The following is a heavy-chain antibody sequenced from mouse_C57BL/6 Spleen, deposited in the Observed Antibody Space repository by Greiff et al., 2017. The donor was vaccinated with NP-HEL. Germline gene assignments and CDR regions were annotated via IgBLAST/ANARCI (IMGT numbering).Heavy chain of an antibody. D-gene: IGHD2-3*01. V-gene: IGHV1-82*01. J-gene: IGHJ1*03. CDR1: GYAFSSSW. CDR3: ARDGWLLRRYFDV. CDR2: IYPGDGDT. Sequence: QVQLQQSGPELVKPGASVKISCKASGYAFSSSWMNWVKQRPGKGLEWIGRIYPGDGDTNYNGKFKGKATLTAEKSSSTAYRQRSSLTSEDSAVYFCARDGWLLRRYFDVWGTGTTVTVSS.